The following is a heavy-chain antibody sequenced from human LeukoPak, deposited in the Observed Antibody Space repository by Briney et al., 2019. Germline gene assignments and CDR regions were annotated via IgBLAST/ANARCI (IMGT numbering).Heavy chain of an antibody. CDR1: GFTFDDYA. V-gene: IGHV3-43*02. J-gene: IGHJ4*02. CDR2: ISGDGGST. D-gene: IGHD5-24*01. Sequence: PGGSLRLSCAASGFTFDDYAMLWVRQAPGKGLEWVSLISGDGGSTYYADSVKGRFTISRDNSKNSLYLQMNSLRTEDTALYYCAKDIKSSTIFDYWGQGTLVTVSS. CDR3: AKDIKSSTIFDY.